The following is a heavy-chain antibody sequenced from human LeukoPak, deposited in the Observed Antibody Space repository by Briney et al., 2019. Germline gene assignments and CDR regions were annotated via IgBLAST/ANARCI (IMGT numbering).Heavy chain of an antibody. CDR2: ISTSGGST. CDR3: ARARVDY. CDR1: GFTFRSYA. V-gene: IGHV3-23*01. Sequence: PGGSLRLSCAASGFTFRSYAVSWVRQAPGKGLEWVSGISTSGGSTYYADSVKGRFTISRDNSKNTLYLQMNSLRAEDTAVYYCARARVDYWGQGTLVTVSS. D-gene: IGHD3-3*01. J-gene: IGHJ4*02.